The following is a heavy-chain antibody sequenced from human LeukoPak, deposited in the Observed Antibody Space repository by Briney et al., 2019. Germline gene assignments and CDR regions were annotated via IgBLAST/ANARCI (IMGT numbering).Heavy chain of an antibody. CDR3: AKGIYSSGWSYFDY. J-gene: IGHJ4*01. Sequence: PGGSLRLSCAASGFTFSNSAMSWVRQAPGKGLGWVSTLSGSGITTYYADSVKGRFIVSRDNSKNTLYLQMNSLRAEDTAVYYCAKGIYSSGWSYFDYWGHGTLVTVSS. CDR1: GFTFSNSA. V-gene: IGHV3-23*01. D-gene: IGHD6-19*01. CDR2: LSGSGITT.